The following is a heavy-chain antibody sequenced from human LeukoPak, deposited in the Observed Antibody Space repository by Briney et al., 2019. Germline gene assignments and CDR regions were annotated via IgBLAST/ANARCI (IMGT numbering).Heavy chain of an antibody. J-gene: IGHJ4*02. V-gene: IGHV3-74*01. CDR1: GFTFSSYW. CDR2: INSDGSST. D-gene: IGHD5-18*01. Sequence: GGSLRLSCAASGFTFSSYWMHWVRQVPGKGLVSVSRINSDGSSTNYADSVKGRSTISRDNAKSTLYLQMNSLSAEDTAVYYCARARGYSYGWTLDYWGQGTLVTVSS. CDR3: ARARGYSYGWTLDY.